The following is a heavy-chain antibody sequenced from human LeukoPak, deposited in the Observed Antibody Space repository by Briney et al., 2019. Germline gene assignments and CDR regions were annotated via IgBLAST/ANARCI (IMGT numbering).Heavy chain of an antibody. CDR2: IYYSGST. CDR3: ARETSQEGAHYMDV. CDR1: GGSISSYY. V-gene: IGHV4-59*01. J-gene: IGHJ6*03. Sequence: KASETLSLTCTVSGGSISSYYWSWIRQPPGKGLEWIGYIYYSGSTSYKPSLKSRVTISVDTSKNQFSLKLRSVTAADTAVYYCARETSQEGAHYMDVWGKGTTVTISS. D-gene: IGHD3-16*01.